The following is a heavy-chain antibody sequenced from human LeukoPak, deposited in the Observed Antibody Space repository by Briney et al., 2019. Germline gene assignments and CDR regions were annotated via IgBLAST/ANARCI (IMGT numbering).Heavy chain of an antibody. Sequence: GGSLRLSCAASGFTFSSYGMSWVRQAPGKGLEWVSAISGSGGSTYYADPVKGRFTISRDNSKNTLYLQMNSLRAEDTAVYYCAKDLGSSWFDFDYWGQGTLVTVSS. CDR2: ISGSGGST. D-gene: IGHD6-13*01. V-gene: IGHV3-23*01. CDR1: GFTFSSYG. J-gene: IGHJ4*02. CDR3: AKDLGSSWFDFDY.